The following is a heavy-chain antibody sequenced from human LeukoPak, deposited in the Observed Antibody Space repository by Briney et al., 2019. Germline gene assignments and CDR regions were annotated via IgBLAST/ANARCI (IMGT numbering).Heavy chain of an antibody. CDR3: AKDHYWTIDY. CDR1: GFDFSSNW. V-gene: IGHV3-74*01. CDR2: IKGDGIST. Sequence: GGSLRLSCAASGFDFSSNWMHWVRHAPGQGLVWVSRIKGDGISTNYADSVKGRFTISRDIAKNTLYLQMNSLRAEDTGVYYCAKDHYWTIDYWGRGTLVTVSS. J-gene: IGHJ4*02. D-gene: IGHD3/OR15-3a*01.